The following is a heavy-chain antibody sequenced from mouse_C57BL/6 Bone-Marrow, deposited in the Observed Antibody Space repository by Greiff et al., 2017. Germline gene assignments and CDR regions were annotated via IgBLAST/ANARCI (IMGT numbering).Heavy chain of an antibody. CDR2: IDPSDSYT. Sequence: VQLQQPGAELVMPGASVKLSCKASGYTFTSYWMHWVKQRPGQGLEWIGEIDPSDSYTNYNQKFKGKSTLTVDKSSSTAYMQLISLSSEDSAVYYCARDFGYYVWFAYWGQGTLVTVSA. J-gene: IGHJ3*01. D-gene: IGHD2-3*01. V-gene: IGHV1-69*01. CDR1: GYTFTSYW. CDR3: ARDFGYYVWFAY.